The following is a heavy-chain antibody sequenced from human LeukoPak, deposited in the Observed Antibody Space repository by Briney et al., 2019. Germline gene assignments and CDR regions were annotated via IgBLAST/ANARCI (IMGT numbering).Heavy chain of an antibody. D-gene: IGHD2-2*01. Sequence: GASVTVSCKASGYTFTSYDNNWVRQATGQGLEWMGWMNPNSGNTGYAQKFQGRVTMTRNTSISTAYMELSSLRSEDTAVYYSARDAQSGLNWFDPWGQGTLVTVSS. V-gene: IGHV1-8*01. CDR3: ARDAQSGLNWFDP. CDR2: MNPNSGNT. J-gene: IGHJ5*02. CDR1: GYTFTSYD.